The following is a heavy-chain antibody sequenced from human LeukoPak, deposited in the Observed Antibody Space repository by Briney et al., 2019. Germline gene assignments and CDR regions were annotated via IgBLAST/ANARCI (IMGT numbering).Heavy chain of an antibody. CDR2: ISAYNGNT. J-gene: IGHJ6*03. D-gene: IGHD7-27*01. CDR3: ARGRGTGVDYYYYMDV. Sequence: ASVKVSCKASGYTFTSYGISWVRQAPGQGLEWMGWISAYNGNTNYAQKLQGRVTMTTDTSTSTAYMELANLTSEDTAVYYCARGRGTGVDYYYYMDVWGKGTTVTVSS. V-gene: IGHV1-18*01. CDR1: GYTFTSYG.